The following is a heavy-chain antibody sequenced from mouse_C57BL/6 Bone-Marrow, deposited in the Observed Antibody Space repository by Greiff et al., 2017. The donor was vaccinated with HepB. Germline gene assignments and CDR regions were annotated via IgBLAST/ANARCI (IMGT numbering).Heavy chain of an antibody. CDR3: TEDYSNFFFAY. Sequence: EVKLMESGGGLVQPGGSMKLSCVASGFTFSNYWMNWVRQSPEKGLEWVAQIRLKSDNYATHYAESVKGRFTISRDDSKSSVYLQMNNLRAEDTGIYYCTEDYSNFFFAYWGQGTLVTVSA. CDR1: GFTFSNYW. V-gene: IGHV6-3*01. CDR2: IRLKSDNYAT. J-gene: IGHJ3*01. D-gene: IGHD2-5*01.